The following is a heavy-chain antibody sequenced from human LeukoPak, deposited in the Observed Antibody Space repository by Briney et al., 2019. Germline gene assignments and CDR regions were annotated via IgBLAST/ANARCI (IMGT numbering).Heavy chain of an antibody. V-gene: IGHV4-59*01. CDR1: GGSISSYY. CDR3: ARVTGDTAFDI. CDR2: IYYSGST. J-gene: IGHJ3*02. D-gene: IGHD7-27*01. Sequence: PSETLSLTXTVSGGSISSYYWSWIRQPPGKGLEWIGYIYYSGSTNYNPSLKSRVTISVDTSKNQFSLKLSSVTAADTAVYYCARVTGDTAFDIWGQGTMVTVSS.